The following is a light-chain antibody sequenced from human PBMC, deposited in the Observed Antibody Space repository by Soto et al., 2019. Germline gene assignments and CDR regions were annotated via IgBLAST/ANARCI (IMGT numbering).Light chain of an antibody. V-gene: IGLV1-40*01. J-gene: IGLJ3*02. CDR1: SSNIGAGYD. CDR3: SSYAGSSWV. CDR2: DVS. Sequence: QSVLTQTPSVSGAPGQRVTISCTGRSSNIGAGYDVHWYQQHPGKAPKLMIYDVSKRPSGVPYRFSGSKSGNAASLTVSGLQGEDEADYYCSSYAGSSWVFGGGTKLTVL.